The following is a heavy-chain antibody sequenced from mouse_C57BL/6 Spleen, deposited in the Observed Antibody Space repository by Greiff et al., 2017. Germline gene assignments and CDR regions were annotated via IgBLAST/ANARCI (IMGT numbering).Heavy chain of an antibody. CDR1: GYTFTSYW. Sequence: QVQLQQPGAELVKPGASVKLSCKASGYTFTSYWMQWVKQRPGQGLEWIGEIDPSDSYTNYNQKFKGKATLTGDTSSSTAYMQLSSLTSEDSAVYYCARSAMADYWGQGTTLTVSS. J-gene: IGHJ2*01. CDR3: ARSAMADY. V-gene: IGHV1-50*01. CDR2: IDPSDSYT. D-gene: IGHD2-1*01.